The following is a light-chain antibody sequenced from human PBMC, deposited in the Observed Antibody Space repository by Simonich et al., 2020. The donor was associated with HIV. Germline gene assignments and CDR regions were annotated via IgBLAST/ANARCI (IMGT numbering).Light chain of an antibody. V-gene: IGKV2-28*01. CDR3: MQALQTPFT. CDR1: QSLLSSNGYNY. J-gene: IGKJ3*01. Sequence: DIVMTQSPLSLPVTPGEPASISCRSSQSLLSSNGYNYFDWYLQKPGQSPQLLIYLGSNRASGVPDRFSGSGSGTDFTLKISRVEAGDVGVYYCMQALQTPFTFGPGTKVDIK. CDR2: LGS.